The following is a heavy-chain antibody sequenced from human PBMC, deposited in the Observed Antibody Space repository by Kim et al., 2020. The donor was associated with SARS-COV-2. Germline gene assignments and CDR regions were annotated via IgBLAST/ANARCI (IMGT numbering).Heavy chain of an antibody. CDR1: GFTFDDYT. D-gene: IGHD2-2*03. J-gene: IGHJ6*02. CDR2: ISWDGGST. Sequence: GGSLRLSCAASGFTFDDYTMHWVRQAPGKGLEWVSLISWDGGSTYYADSVKGRFTISRDNSKNSLYLQMNSLRTEDTALYYCAKSVGYCSSTGCWKGGMDVWGQGTTVTVSS. V-gene: IGHV3-43*01. CDR3: AKSVGYCSSTGCWKGGMDV.